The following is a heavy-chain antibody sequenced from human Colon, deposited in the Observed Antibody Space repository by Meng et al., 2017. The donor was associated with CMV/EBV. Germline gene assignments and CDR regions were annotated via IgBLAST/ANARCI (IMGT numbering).Heavy chain of an antibody. CDR3: ARDYYDTSGSI. D-gene: IGHD3-22*01. CDR1: GFTFSSCG. CDR2: ISSSGTI. V-gene: IGHV3-48*03. J-gene: IGHJ4*02. Sequence: GGSLRLSCAASGFTFSSCGMNWVRQAPGKGLDWVSYISSSGTIYYADSVKGRFTISRDNAKNSLYLQMNSLGAEDTAVYFCARDYYDTSGSIWGQGTLVTVSS.